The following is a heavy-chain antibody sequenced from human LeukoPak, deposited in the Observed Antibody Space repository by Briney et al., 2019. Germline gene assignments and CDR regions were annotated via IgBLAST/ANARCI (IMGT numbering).Heavy chain of an antibody. D-gene: IGHD6-13*01. J-gene: IGHJ4*02. V-gene: IGHV3-53*01. CDR3: ARVLDGSGWYFDY. CDR1: GFTVTTNY. Sequence: GGSLRLSCAASGFTVTTNYMTWVRQAPGKGLEWVSVIDSGGRTFYADSVKGRFTISRDNSKNTLYLQMSSLRGEDTAVYYCARVLDGSGWYFDYWGQGTLVTVSS. CDR2: IDSGGRT.